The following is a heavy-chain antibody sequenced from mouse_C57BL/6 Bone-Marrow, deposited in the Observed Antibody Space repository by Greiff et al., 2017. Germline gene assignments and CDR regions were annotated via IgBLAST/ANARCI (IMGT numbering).Heavy chain of an antibody. V-gene: IGHV1-15*01. J-gene: IGHJ3*01. Sequence: QVQLQQSGAELVRPGASVTLSCKASGYTFTDYEMHWVKQTPVHGLEWIGAIDPETGGTAYNQKFKGKAILTADKSSSTAYMELRSLTSEDSAVYYCTPYGYGPFAYWGQGTLVTVSA. CDR1: GYTFTDYE. D-gene: IGHD2-2*01. CDR2: IDPETGGT. CDR3: TPYGYGPFAY.